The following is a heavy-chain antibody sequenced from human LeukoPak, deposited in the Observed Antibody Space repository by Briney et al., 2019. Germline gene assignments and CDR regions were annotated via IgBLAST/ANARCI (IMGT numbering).Heavy chain of an antibody. CDR1: GFTFSDYY. Sequence: PGGSLRLSCAASGFTFSDYYMSWIRQAPGKGLEWVSIVRGNGNTAYADSVKGRFTVSRDNSKNTLHLQMDSLRDEDTAMYYCARTFCGGDCQSWDKWGQGTLVTVSS. J-gene: IGHJ4*02. CDR2: VRGNGNT. D-gene: IGHD2-21*02. CDR3: ARTFCGGDCQSWDK. V-gene: IGHV3-53*01.